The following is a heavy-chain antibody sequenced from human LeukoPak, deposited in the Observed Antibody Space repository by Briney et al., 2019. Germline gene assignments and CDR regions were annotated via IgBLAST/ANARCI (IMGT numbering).Heavy chain of an antibody. V-gene: IGHV3-23*01. Sequence: PGGSLRLSCAASGFTFSSYAMVWVRPAPGKGLEWVSGITGSDGRTYYADSVKGRFTISRDNSKNTLYLQMNSLRAEDTAVYYCANPTRHYYGSGIDLDYWGQGTLVTVSS. CDR2: ITGSDGRT. J-gene: IGHJ4*02. CDR1: GFTFSSYA. D-gene: IGHD3-10*01. CDR3: ANPTRHYYGSGIDLDY.